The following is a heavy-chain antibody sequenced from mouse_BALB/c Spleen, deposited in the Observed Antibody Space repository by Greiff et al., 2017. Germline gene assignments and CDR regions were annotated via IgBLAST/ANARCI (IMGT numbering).Heavy chain of an antibody. V-gene: IGHV1S22*01. CDR2: IYPGSGST. D-gene: IGHD1-1*01. CDR3: TRRATTKLLYYFDY. J-gene: IGHJ2*01. Sequence: LQQPGSELVRPGASVKLSCKASGYTFTSYWMHWVKQRPGQGLEWIGNIYPGSGSTNYDEKFKSKATLTVDTSSSTAYMQLSSLTSEDSAVYYCTRRATTKLLYYFDYWGRGTTLTVSS. CDR1: GYTFTSYW.